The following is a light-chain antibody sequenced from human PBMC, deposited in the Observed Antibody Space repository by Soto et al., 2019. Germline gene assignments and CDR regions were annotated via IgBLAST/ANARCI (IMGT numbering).Light chain of an antibody. CDR3: QQYKNYSRT. CDR1: QSISSW. Sequence: DIQMTQSPSTLSASVGDRVTITCRASQSISSWLAWYQQKPGKAPKLLIYKASGLEFGVPSRFSGSGSGTEFTLTISSLQADDFATYYCQQYKNYSRTFGQGTKVEIK. V-gene: IGKV1-5*03. J-gene: IGKJ1*01. CDR2: KAS.